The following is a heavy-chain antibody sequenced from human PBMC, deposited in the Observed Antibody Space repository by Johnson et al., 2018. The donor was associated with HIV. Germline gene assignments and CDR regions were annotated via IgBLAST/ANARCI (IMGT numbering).Heavy chain of an antibody. J-gene: IGHJ3*02. V-gene: IGHV3-NL1*01. CDR3: ANRDPTHRPGVFDI. D-gene: IGHD1-14*01. CDR1: GVIFSSSG. Sequence: QVQLVESGGGVVQPGRSLRLSCAASGVIFSSSGMHWVRQAPGKGLERVALLYSGGGTYYADSVKGRFTISRDNAKNSLYLQMNSLRAEDTAVYYCANRDPTHRPGVFDIWGQGTMVTVSS. CDR2: LYSGGGT.